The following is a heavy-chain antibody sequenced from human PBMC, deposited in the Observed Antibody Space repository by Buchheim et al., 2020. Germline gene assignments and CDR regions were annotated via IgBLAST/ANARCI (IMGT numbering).Heavy chain of an antibody. CDR3: ARDVSRFAAALSGGDDY. V-gene: IGHV1-46*03. CDR1: GYTFTSYY. D-gene: IGHD6-6*01. CDR2: INPSGGST. Sequence: QVQLVQSGAEVKKPGASVKVSCKASGYTFTSYYMHWVRQAPGQGLEWMGIINPSGGSTSYAQTFQGRVTMTRDTSTSTVYMELSSLRSEDTAVYYCARDVSRFAAALSGGDDYWGQGTL. J-gene: IGHJ4*02.